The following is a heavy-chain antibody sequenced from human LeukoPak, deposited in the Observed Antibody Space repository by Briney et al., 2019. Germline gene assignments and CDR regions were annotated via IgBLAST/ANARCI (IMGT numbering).Heavy chain of an antibody. D-gene: IGHD4-17*01. V-gene: IGHV3-64*01. J-gene: IGHJ5*02. CDR2: ISSNGGST. CDR3: ARSASMTTVTTGWFDP. Sequence: GGSLRLSCAASGFTFSSYAMHWVRQAPGKGLEYVSAISSNGGSTYYANSVKGRFTISRDSSKNTLYLQMGSLRAEDMAVYYCARSASMTTVTTGWFDPWGQGTLVTVSS. CDR1: GFTFSSYA.